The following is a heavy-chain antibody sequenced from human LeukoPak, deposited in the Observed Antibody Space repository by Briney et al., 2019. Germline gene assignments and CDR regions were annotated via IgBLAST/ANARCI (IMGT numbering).Heavy chain of an antibody. V-gene: IGHV1-18*01. CDR3: ARHRNYYDSSGHNFLLDCDY. D-gene: IGHD3-22*01. CDR2: ISAYNGNT. CDR1: GYTFTSYG. J-gene: IGHJ4*02. Sequence: ASVKVSCKASGYTFTSYGISWVRQAPGQGLEWMGWISAYNGNTNYAQKLQDRVTMTTDTSTSTAYMELRSLRSDDTAVYYCARHRNYYDSSGHNFLLDCDYWGQGTLVTVSS.